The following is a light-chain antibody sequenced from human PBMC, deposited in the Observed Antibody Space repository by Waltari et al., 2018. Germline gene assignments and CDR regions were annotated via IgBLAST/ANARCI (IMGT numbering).Light chain of an antibody. Sequence: EILLTQTPFSLSVAPGQPASISCKSSQSLRHSNGKTYLCWFLQRPGQSPQLLMYEVSSRFSGVSDRFRGSGSGTDFTLTISRVEADDVGTHYCMQSIHLPRTFGGGTKVEIK. J-gene: IGKJ4*01. CDR3: MQSIHLPRT. CDR2: EVS. CDR1: QSLRHSNGKTY. V-gene: IGKV2-29*02.